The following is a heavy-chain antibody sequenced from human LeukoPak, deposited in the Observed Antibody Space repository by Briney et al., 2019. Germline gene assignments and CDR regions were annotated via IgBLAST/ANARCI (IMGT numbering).Heavy chain of an antibody. CDR3: ARVGDSYDSSGYSSPHAFDI. Sequence: ASVKVSCKAFGYTFTSYYMHWVRQAPGQGLEWMGIINPSGGSTSYAQKFQGRVTMTRDTSTSTVYMELSSLRSEDTAVYYCARVGDSYDSSGYSSPHAFDIWAKGQWSPSLQ. D-gene: IGHD3-22*01. CDR2: INPSGGST. J-gene: IGHJ3*02. V-gene: IGHV1-46*01. CDR1: GYTFTSYY.